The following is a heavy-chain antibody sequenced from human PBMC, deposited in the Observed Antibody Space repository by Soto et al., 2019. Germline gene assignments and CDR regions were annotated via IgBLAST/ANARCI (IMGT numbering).Heavy chain of an antibody. D-gene: IGHD6-19*01. Sequence: QVQLVESGGGVVQPGRSLRLSCAASGFTFSSYAMHWVRQAPGKGLEWVAVISYDGSNKYYADSVKGRFTISRDNSKTLYLKMNSLRAEDTAVYYCVRDKAPYSSGGHNRHFDYWGQGTLVTVSS. V-gene: IGHV3-30-3*01. CDR3: VRDKAPYSSGGHNRHFDY. CDR2: ISYDGSNK. CDR1: GFTFSSYA. J-gene: IGHJ4*02.